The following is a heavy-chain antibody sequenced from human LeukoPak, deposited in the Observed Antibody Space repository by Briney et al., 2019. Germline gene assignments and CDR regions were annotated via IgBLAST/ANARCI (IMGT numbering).Heavy chain of an antibody. CDR2: INPGGGGA. CDR3: ARDGERVGRITMVRGVTDFDY. CDR1: GGTFSSYA. Sequence: GSSVKVSCKASGGTFSSYAISWVRQASGQGLEWMGIINPGGGGASYAQKFQGRVTMTRDTSTSTVDMELSSLRSEDTAVYYCARDGERVGRITMVRGVTDFDYWGQGTQVTVSS. J-gene: IGHJ4*02. D-gene: IGHD3-10*01. V-gene: IGHV1-46*01.